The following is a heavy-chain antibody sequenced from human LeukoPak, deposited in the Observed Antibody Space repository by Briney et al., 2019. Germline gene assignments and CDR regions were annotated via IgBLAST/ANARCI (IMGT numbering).Heavy chain of an antibody. Sequence: SVKVSCKASGGTFSSYAISWVRQAPGQGLEWMGGIIPIFGTANYAQKFQGRVTITSDESTSTAYMELSSLRSEDTAVYYCASARDGYNWNAFDYWGQGTLVTVSS. CDR2: IIPIFGTA. CDR3: ASARDGYNWNAFDY. D-gene: IGHD5-24*01. V-gene: IGHV1-69*01. J-gene: IGHJ4*02. CDR1: GGTFSSYA.